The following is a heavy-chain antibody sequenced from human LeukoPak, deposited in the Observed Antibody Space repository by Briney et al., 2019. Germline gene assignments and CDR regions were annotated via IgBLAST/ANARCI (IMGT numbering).Heavy chain of an antibody. J-gene: IGHJ4*02. V-gene: IGHV3-21*01. Sequence: GGSLRLSCAASGFSFDNYAMSWVRQAPGKGLEWVSSISSSSSYIYYADSVKGRFTISRDNAKNSLYLQMNGLRAEDTAVYYCASLYYDYVWGSLEVADYWGQGTLVTVSS. D-gene: IGHD3-16*01. CDR2: ISSSSSYI. CDR1: GFSFDNYA. CDR3: ASLYYDYVWGSLEVADY.